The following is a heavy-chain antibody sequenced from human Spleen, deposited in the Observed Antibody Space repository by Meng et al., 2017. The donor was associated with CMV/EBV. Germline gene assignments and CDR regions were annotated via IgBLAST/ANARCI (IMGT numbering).Heavy chain of an antibody. D-gene: IGHD5/OR15-5a*01. Sequence: LSCSASGFTFSDYYMSWIRQAPGKGLEWVSYISSSGSTIYYADSVKGRFTISRDNAKSTLYLQMNSLRAEDMAVYYCGRGGSTWTDYWGQGTLVTVSS. CDR3: GRGGSTWTDY. V-gene: IGHV3-11*04. CDR1: GFTFSDYY. J-gene: IGHJ4*02. CDR2: ISSSGSTI.